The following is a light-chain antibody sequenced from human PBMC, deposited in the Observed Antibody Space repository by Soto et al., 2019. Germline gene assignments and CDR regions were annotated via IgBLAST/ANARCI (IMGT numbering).Light chain of an antibody. Sequence: EIVMTQSPATLSVSPGERATLSCRASQSVNNNLAWYQQKPGQTPRLLFYSISTRATGIPARFSGSGSGTEFTLTISSLQSEDLAFYYCQQYDNWPLTFGGGTKVEIK. CDR1: QSVNNN. CDR2: SIS. J-gene: IGKJ4*01. CDR3: QQYDNWPLT. V-gene: IGKV3-15*01.